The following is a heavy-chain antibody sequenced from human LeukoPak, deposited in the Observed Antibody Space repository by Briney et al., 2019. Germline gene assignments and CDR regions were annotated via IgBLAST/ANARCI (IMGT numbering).Heavy chain of an antibody. CDR3: ARDHSSSCQLFDY. Sequence: ASVKISCKASGYIFTNYGFSWVRQAPGQGHEWMGWISVYNGNTQYAQKLQGRVTLTTDTSTTTAYTELRSLRSDDTAVYYCARDHSSSCQLFDYWGQGALVTVSS. J-gene: IGHJ4*02. CDR1: GYIFTNYG. D-gene: IGHD6-13*01. V-gene: IGHV1-18*01. CDR2: ISVYNGNT.